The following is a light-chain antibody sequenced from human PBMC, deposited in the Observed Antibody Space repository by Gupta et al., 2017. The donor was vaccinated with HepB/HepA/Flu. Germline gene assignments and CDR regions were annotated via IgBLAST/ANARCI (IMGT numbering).Light chain of an antibody. CDR1: SSDVGGYNY. J-gene: IGLJ2*01. CDR3: SSYTSSSTFV. V-gene: IGLV2-14*01. CDR2: DVS. Sequence: QSALTQPASVSGSPGQSITISCTGTSSDVGGYNYVSWYQQHPGKAPKLMIYDVSNRPPGVANRFSGSKSGNTASLTISGLQAEDEADDYCSSYTSSSTFVFGGGTKLTVL.